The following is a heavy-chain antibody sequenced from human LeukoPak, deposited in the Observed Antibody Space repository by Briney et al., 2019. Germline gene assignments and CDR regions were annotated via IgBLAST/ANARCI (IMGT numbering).Heavy chain of an antibody. D-gene: IGHD6-19*01. Sequence: VASVKVSCKASEYTFTGYYMHWVRQAPGQGLEWMGWINPNSGGTNYAQKFQGRVTMTRDTSISTAYMELSRLRSDDTAVYYCARARVLAVAGTDYWGQGTLVTVSS. V-gene: IGHV1-2*02. CDR1: EYTFTGYY. CDR3: ARARVLAVAGTDY. CDR2: INPNSGGT. J-gene: IGHJ4*02.